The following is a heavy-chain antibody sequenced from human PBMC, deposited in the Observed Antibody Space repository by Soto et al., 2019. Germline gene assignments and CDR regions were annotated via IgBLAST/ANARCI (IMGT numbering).Heavy chain of an antibody. CDR2: IYYSGST. V-gene: IGHV4-31*03. CDR3: ARYSYAMNWFDP. J-gene: IGHJ5*02. CDR1: GGSISSGGYY. D-gene: IGHD5-18*01. Sequence: SETLSLTCTVSGGSISSGGYYWSWIRQHPGKGLEWIGYIYYSGSTYYNPSLKSRVTISVDTSKNQFSLKLSSVTAADTAVYYCARYSYAMNWFDPWGQGTLVTVSS.